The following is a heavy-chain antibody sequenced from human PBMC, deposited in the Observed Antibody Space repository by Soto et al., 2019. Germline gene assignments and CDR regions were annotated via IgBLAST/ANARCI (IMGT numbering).Heavy chain of an antibody. J-gene: IGHJ6*02. CDR3: ARETKDFALEVDVSHGMDV. V-gene: IGHV3-21*01. CDR1: GSTFSLYS. D-gene: IGHD3-3*01. Sequence: EVQLVESGGGLVQPGGSLRLSCSGYGSTFSLYSMTWVRQAPGKGLEWVASIGARRTDIHHADSLRGRFTISRNNAQNALYLQMTSLSVEDTAVYDCARETKDFALEVDVSHGMDVWAPGTTVTVSS. CDR2: IGARRTDI.